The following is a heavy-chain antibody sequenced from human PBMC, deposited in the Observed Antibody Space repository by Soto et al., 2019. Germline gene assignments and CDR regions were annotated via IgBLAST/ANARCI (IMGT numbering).Heavy chain of an antibody. CDR1: GGSVSSGNYY. Sequence: PSETLSLTCTVSGGSVSSGNYYWSWIRQPPGKGLEWIGYFYYTGSTNYNPSLKSRVTISIDASKNQFSLRLIRVTAADTAVYYCAISMHYCNGSIYPLLDYWGKGTLVPVSP. V-gene: IGHV4-61*01. J-gene: IGHJ4*02. D-gene: IGHD2-8*01. CDR2: FYYTGST. CDR3: AISMHYCNGSIYPLLDY.